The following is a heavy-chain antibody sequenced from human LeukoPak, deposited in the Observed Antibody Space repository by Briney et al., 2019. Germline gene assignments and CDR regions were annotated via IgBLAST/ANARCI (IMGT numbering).Heavy chain of an antibody. CDR2: IYYSGST. CDR1: GGSISNFY. CDR3: ARQAGSYAFYYYDY. D-gene: IGHD2-2*01. Sequence: SETLSLTCIVSGGSISNFYWTWIRQPPGKGLEWIGYIYYSGSTNYNPSLKSRVTISVDTSKNQFSLKLTSVTAADTAVYYCARQAGSYAFYYYDYWGQGTLVTVSS. V-gene: IGHV4-59*08. J-gene: IGHJ4*02.